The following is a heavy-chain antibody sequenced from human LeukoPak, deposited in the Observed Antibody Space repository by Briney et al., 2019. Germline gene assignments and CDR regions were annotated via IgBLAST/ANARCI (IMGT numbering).Heavy chain of an antibody. V-gene: IGHV3-30*04. Sequence: PGGSLRLSCAASGFTFSSYAMHWVRQAPGKGLEWVAVISYDGSNKYYADSVKGRFTISRDNSKNTLYLQMNSLRAEDTAVYYCAKEPASGGWFDPWGQGPWSPSPQ. CDR2: ISYDGSNK. CDR1: GFTFSSYA. D-gene: IGHD2-15*01. CDR3: AKEPASGGWFDP. J-gene: IGHJ5*02.